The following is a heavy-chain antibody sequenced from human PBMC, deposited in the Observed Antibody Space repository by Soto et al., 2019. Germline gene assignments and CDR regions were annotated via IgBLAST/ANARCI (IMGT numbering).Heavy chain of an antibody. J-gene: IGHJ6*02. D-gene: IGHD2-15*01. Sequence: QAVGPLRLSCAASGFTFSSYWMSWVRQAPGKGLEWVANIKQDGSEKYYVDSVKGRFTISRDNAKNSLYLQMNSLRAEDTAVYYCARDSLGGYYYYGMDVRGQGTTVTVSS. V-gene: IGHV3-7*01. CDR3: ARDSLGGYYYYGMDV. CDR2: IKQDGSEK. CDR1: GFTFSSYW.